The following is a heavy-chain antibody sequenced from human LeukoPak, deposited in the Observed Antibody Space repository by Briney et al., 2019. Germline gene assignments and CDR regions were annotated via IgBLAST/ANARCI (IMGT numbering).Heavy chain of an antibody. CDR3: ARHSRRSYYYCGMDV. J-gene: IGHJ6*02. Sequence: GESLKISCKGSGYSFTSYWIGWVRQMPGKGLEWMGIIYPGDSDTRYSPSFQGQVTISADKSISTAYLQWSSLKASDTAMYYCARHSRRSYYYCGMDVWGQGTTVTVSS. V-gene: IGHV5-51*01. CDR2: IYPGDSDT. CDR1: GYSFTSYW.